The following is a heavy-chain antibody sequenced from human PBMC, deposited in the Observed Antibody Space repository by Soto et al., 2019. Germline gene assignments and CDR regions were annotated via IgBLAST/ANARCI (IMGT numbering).Heavy chain of an antibody. J-gene: IGHJ4*02. Sequence: GGSLRLSCAASGFTFDYSTMHWVRQAPGKGLEWVSLISWDGGSTYYADSVKGRFTISRDNSKNSLYLQMNSLRTEDTALYYCAKDRRDGYNYGDYFDYWGQGTLVTVSS. D-gene: IGHD5-12*01. CDR2: ISWDGGST. CDR3: AKDRRDGYNYGDYFDY. CDR1: GFTFDYST. V-gene: IGHV3-43*01.